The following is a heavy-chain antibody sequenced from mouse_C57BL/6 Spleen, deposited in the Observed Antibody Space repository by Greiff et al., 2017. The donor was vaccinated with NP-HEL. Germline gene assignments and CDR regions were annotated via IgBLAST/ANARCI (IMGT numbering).Heavy chain of an antibody. CDR2: IHPNSGST. D-gene: IGHD2-4*01. V-gene: IGHV1-64*01. CDR3: ARSRDYDVYFDV. J-gene: IGHJ1*03. Sequence: QVQLQQPGAELVKPGASVKLSCKASGYTFTSYWMHWVKQRPGQGLEWIGMIHPNSGSTNYNEKFKSKATLTVDKSSSTPYMQLSSLTSEDSAVYYCARSRDYDVYFDVWGTGTTVTVSS. CDR1: GYTFTSYW.